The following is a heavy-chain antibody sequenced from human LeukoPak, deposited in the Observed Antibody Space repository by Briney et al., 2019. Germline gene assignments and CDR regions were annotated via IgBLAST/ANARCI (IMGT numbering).Heavy chain of an antibody. D-gene: IGHD3-16*01. J-gene: IGHJ4*02. CDR1: GFTFSSNW. V-gene: IGHV3-74*01. Sequence: PGESLRLSCPASGFTFSSNWMHCVSQVPRKGLVWVSRTNSDGSSTSYAGSVKGRFTISGYNAESTLYLQMNGVRAGDTAVYYCARARRSMIQVLDYWGQGTLVTVSS. CDR3: ARARRSMIQVLDY. CDR2: TNSDGSST.